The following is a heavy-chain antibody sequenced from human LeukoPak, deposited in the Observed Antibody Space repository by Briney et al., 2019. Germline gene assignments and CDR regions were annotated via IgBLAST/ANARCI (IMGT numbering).Heavy chain of an antibody. J-gene: IGHJ6*02. Sequence: GESLKISCKGSGYSFTSYWIGWVRQMPGKGLEWMGIIYPGDSDTRYSPSFRGQVTISADKSISTAYLQWSSLKASDTAMYYCARLRNYYGSGSYIYGMDVWGQGTTVTVSS. CDR2: IYPGDSDT. D-gene: IGHD3-10*01. CDR3: ARLRNYYGSGSYIYGMDV. CDR1: GYSFTSYW. V-gene: IGHV5-51*01.